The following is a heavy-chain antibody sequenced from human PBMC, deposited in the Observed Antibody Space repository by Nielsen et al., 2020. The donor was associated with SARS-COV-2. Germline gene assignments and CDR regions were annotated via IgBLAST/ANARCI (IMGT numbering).Heavy chain of an antibody. J-gene: IGHJ6*02. CDR3: ARGVVVVPAAPKVSYYYYGMDV. D-gene: IGHD2-2*01. V-gene: IGHV1-46*01. CDR1: GYTFTSYY. CDR2: INPSGGST. Sequence: ASVKVSCKASGYTFTSYYMHWVRQAPGQGLEWMGIINPSGGSTNYAQKLQGRVTMTTDTSTSTAYMELRSLRSDDTAVYYCARGVVVVPAAPKVSYYYYGMDVWGQGTTVTVSS.